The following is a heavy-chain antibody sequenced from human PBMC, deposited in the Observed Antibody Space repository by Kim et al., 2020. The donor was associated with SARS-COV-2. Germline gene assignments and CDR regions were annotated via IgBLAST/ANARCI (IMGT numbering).Heavy chain of an antibody. Sequence: LKSRVPISVDTSKNQFSLKLSAVTAADTAVYYCASQEPLPPGSWTVPFDIWGKGTMVTVSS. D-gene: IGHD1-1*01. CDR3: ASQEPLPPGSWTVPFDI. J-gene: IGHJ3*02. V-gene: IGHV4-39*07.